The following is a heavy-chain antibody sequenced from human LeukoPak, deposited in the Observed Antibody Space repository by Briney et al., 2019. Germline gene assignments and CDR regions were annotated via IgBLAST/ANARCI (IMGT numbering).Heavy chain of an antibody. CDR3: ATDPRGHGYSGYVT. CDR2: IIPIFGTA. J-gene: IGHJ5*02. Sequence: SVKVSCKASGGTFSSYAISWVRQAPGQGLEWMGGIIPIFGTANYAQKFQGRVTITTDESTSTAYMELSSLRSEDTAVYYCATDPRGHGYSGYVTWGQGTLVTVSS. CDR1: GGTFSSYA. V-gene: IGHV1-69*05. D-gene: IGHD5-12*01.